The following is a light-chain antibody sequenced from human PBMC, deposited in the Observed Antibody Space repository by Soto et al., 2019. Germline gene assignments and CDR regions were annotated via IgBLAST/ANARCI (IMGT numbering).Light chain of an antibody. J-gene: IGKJ2*01. CDR3: RQYNSYSRT. V-gene: IGKV1-5*03. CDR1: QSISSW. CDR2: KAS. Sequence: DIQMTQSPSTLSASVGDRVTITCRASQSISSWLAWYQQKPGKAPKLLIYKASSLESGVPSRFSGSGSGTEFTLTISSLQPDDFATYYCRQYNSYSRTFGQGTK.